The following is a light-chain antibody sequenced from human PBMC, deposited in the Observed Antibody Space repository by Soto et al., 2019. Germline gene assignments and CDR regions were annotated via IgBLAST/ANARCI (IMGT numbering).Light chain of an antibody. V-gene: IGKV3-11*01. Sequence: EIVLTQSPATLSLSPGERATLSCRASQSISNYLTWYQQTPGQAPRLLIYDASNRATGIPARFSGSGSGTDFTLTISSLEPEDFAIYYCQQGYTFGQGTKLEIK. CDR1: QSISNY. CDR3: QQGYT. J-gene: IGKJ2*01. CDR2: DAS.